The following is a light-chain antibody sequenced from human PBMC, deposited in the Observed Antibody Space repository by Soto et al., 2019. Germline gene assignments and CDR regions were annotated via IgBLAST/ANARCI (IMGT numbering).Light chain of an antibody. CDR1: NIGSKS. CDR3: QVWDISSDQYL. CDR2: DDS. Sequence: SYELTQPPSVSVAPGQTARITCGGNNIGSKSVHWYQQRPGQAPVLVLYDDSNRPSGIPERFSGSNSGSTATLTISSVEDGDEADYFCQVWDISSDQYLFGTGTKLTVL. V-gene: IGLV3-21*02. J-gene: IGLJ1*01.